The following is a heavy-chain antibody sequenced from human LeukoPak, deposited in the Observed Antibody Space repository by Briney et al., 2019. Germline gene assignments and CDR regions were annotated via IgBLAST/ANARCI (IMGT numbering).Heavy chain of an antibody. D-gene: IGHD6-6*01. CDR1: GFTFSSYA. CDR2: ISGSGGST. CDR3: AKGVEYSSSSPSDY. J-gene: IGHJ4*02. Sequence: GGSLRLSCAASGFTFSSYAMSWVRQAPGKGLEWVSVISGSGGSTYYADSVKGRFTISRDNSKNTLYLQMNSLRAEDTAVYYCAKGVEYSSSSPSDYWGQGTLVTVSS. V-gene: IGHV3-23*01.